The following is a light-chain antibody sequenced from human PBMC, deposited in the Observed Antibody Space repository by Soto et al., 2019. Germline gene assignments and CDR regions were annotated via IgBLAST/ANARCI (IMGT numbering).Light chain of an antibody. CDR2: DAS. V-gene: IGKV1-5*01. CDR1: QSISSW. J-gene: IGKJ4*01. Sequence: DSERPKVSASLSASVGDRVTMTCPASQSISSWLAWYQQKPGTAPKLLIYDASSLESGVPSRFSGSGSGTEFTLTISSLQPDDFATYYCQQYNSYSPLTFGGGTKVDIK. CDR3: QQYNSYSPLT.